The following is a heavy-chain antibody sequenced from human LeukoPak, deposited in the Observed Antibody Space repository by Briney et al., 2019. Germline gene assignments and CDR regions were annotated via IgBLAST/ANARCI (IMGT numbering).Heavy chain of an antibody. D-gene: IGHD1-26*01. CDR2: IYDSGST. V-gene: IGHV4-34*01. CDR3: AKSGGYGLIDY. Sequence: PETLSLTCAVYGGSFSGYYWGWIRQPPGKGLEWIGNIYDSGSTYYNASLQSRVTISIDTSKNQFSLRLSSVTAADTAMYYCAKSGGYGLIDYWGQGTLVTVSS. CDR1: GGSFSGYY. J-gene: IGHJ4*02.